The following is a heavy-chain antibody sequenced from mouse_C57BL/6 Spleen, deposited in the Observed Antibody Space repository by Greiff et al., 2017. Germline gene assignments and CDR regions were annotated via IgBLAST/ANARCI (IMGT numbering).Heavy chain of an antibody. CDR2: INPNNGGT. CDR1: GYTFTDYN. V-gene: IGHV1-18*01. J-gene: IGHJ1*03. Sequence: VQLQQSGPELVKPGASVTIPCKASGYTFTDYNMDWVKQSHGKSLEWIGDINPNNGGTIYNQKFKGKATLTVDKSSSTAYMELRSLTSEDTAVYYCARGGVYDGYLWYFDVWGTGTTVTVSS. D-gene: IGHD2-3*01. CDR3: ARGGVYDGYLWYFDV.